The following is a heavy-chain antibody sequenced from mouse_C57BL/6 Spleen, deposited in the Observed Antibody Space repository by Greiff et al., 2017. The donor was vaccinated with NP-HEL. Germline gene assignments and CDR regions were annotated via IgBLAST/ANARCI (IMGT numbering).Heavy chain of an antibody. D-gene: IGHD1-1*01. V-gene: IGHV5-9-1*02. CDR3: TRSYGSSHWYFDV. CDR1: GFTFSSYA. J-gene: IGHJ1*03. Sequence: EVKLVESGEGLVKPGGSLKLSCAASGFTFSSYAMSWVRQTPEKRLEWVAYISSGGDYIYYADTVKGRFTISRDNARNTLYLQMSSLKSEDTAMDYCTRSYGSSHWYFDVWGTGTTVTVSS. CDR2: ISSGGDYI.